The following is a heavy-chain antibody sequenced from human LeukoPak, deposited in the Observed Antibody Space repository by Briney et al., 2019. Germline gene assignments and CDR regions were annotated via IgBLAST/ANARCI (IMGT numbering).Heavy chain of an antibody. D-gene: IGHD3-9*01. CDR3: ARSKQNYDILTGYHPTDYFDY. V-gene: IGHV3-23*01. Sequence: GGSLRLSCAASGFTFSSYAMSWVRQAPGKGLEWVSAISGRGGSTYYADSVKGRFTISRDNSKNTLYLQMNSLRAEDTAVYYCARSKQNYDILTGYHPTDYFDYWGQGTLVTVSS. CDR1: GFTFSSYA. CDR2: ISGRGGST. J-gene: IGHJ4*02.